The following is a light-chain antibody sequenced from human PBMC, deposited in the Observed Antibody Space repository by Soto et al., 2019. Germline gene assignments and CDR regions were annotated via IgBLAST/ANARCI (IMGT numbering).Light chain of an antibody. CDR1: SSDVGDNKF. V-gene: IGLV2-8*01. CDR3: GSYTGINNYV. Sequence: QSVLTQPPSASGSPGQSVTISCTGTSSDVGDNKFVSWYQQYPGKAPKLMIYEVTKRPLGVPDRFSGSKSGNTASQTVSGLQAEDEADYYCGSYTGINNYVFGTGTKLTVL. CDR2: EVT. J-gene: IGLJ1*01.